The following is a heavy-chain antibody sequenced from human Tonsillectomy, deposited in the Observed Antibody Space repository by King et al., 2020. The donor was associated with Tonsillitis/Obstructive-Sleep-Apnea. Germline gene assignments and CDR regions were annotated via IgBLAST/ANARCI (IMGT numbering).Heavy chain of an antibody. Sequence: VQLVEPGGGLVQPGESLRLSCAASGFTFDSYEMNWVRLAPGKGLEWVSYISSRGSTMYYADSVRGRFTISRDNAKNSLYLQMNSLRAEDTAVYYCAGERGPGVDYWGQGTLVTVSS. CDR3: AGERGPGVDY. D-gene: IGHD2-8*02. V-gene: IGHV3-48*03. J-gene: IGHJ4*02. CDR1: GFTFDSYE. CDR2: ISSRGSTM.